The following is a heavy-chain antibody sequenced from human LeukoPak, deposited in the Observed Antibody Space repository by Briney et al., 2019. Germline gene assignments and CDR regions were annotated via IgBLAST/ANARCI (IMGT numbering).Heavy chain of an antibody. CDR1: GFTVSSYG. CDR2: ISYDGSNK. V-gene: IGHV3-30*19. CDR3: AREYQLLHPGYYYYMDV. J-gene: IGHJ6*03. Sequence: GGSLRLSCAASGFTVSSYGMHWVRQAPGKGLEWVAVISYDGSNKYYADSVKGRFTISRDNSKNTLYLQMNSLRAEDTAVYYCAREYQLLHPGYYYYMDVWGKGTTVTVSS. D-gene: IGHD2-2*01.